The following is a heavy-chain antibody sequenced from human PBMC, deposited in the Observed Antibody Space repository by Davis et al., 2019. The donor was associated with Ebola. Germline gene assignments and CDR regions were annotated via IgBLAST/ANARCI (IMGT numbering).Heavy chain of an antibody. D-gene: IGHD3-10*01. V-gene: IGHV3-21*01. Sequence: GESLKISCAASGFTFSSYYLNWVRQAPGKGLEWVSGISSSGTSVYYADSVKGRFTISRDNAKNSLFLQMNSLRAEDTAVYYCARGDGSGTYPRKWFDPWGQGTLVTVSS. CDR3: ARGDGSGTYPRKWFDP. J-gene: IGHJ5*02. CDR2: ISSSGTSV. CDR1: GFTFSSYY.